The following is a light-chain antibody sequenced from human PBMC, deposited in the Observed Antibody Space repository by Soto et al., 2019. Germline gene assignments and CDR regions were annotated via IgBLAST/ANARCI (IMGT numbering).Light chain of an antibody. V-gene: IGKV3-20*01. CDR1: QSIPSNY. Sequence: DIVLTQSPGTLSLSPGERATLSCRASQSIPSNYLAWYQQKPGQAPRLLIHGASSRATGIPDRFSGSGSGTDCTLTISRLEPDDFAVYYCQLYGTSPPTYTFGLGTKLEIK. CDR2: GAS. CDR3: QLYGTSPPTYT. J-gene: IGKJ2*01.